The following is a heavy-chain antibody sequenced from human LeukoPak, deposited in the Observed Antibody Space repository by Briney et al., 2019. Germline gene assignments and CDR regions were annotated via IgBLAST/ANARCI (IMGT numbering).Heavy chain of an antibody. CDR3: ARDGDIVVVPAARGPYYYYYMDV. D-gene: IGHD2-2*01. Sequence: QSGGSLRLSCAASGFTFSSYAMSWVRQAPGKGLEWVSAISGSGGSTYYADSVKGRFTISRDNSKNTLYLQMNSLRAEDTAVYYCARDGDIVVVPAARGPYYYYYMDVWGKGTTVTVSS. J-gene: IGHJ6*03. V-gene: IGHV3-23*01. CDR2: ISGSGGST. CDR1: GFTFSSYA.